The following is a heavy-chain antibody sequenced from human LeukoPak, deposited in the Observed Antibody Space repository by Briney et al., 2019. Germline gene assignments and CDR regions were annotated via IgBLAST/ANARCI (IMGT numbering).Heavy chain of an antibody. V-gene: IGHV4-39*07. D-gene: IGHD2-15*01. CDR2: IYYSGST. J-gene: IGHJ3*02. CDR1: GGSISSSSYY. Sequence: PSETLSLTCTVSGGSISSSSYYWGWIRQPPGKGLEWIGSIYYSGSTYYNPSLKSRVTISVDTSKNQFSLKLSSVTAADTAVYYCARDRGYCSGGSCYGFAFDIWGQGTMVTVSS. CDR3: ARDRGYCSGGSCYGFAFDI.